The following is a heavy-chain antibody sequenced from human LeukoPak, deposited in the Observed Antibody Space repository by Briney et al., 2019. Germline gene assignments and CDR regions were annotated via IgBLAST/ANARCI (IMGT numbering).Heavy chain of an antibody. CDR2: IYTSGST. CDR3: ARQSLPMDWNGYYNPDY. D-gene: IGHD3-3*01. V-gene: IGHV4-61*02. J-gene: IGHJ4*02. CDR1: GGSISSGSYY. Sequence: SETLSLTCTVSGGSISSGSYYWSWIRQPAGKGLEWIGRIYTSGSTNYNPSLKSRVTISVDTSKNQFSLKLSSVTAADTAVYYCARQSLPMDWNGYYNPDYWGQGTLVTVSS.